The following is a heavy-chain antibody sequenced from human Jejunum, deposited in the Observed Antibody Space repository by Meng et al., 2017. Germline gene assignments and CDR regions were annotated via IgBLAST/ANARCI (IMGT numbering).Heavy chain of an antibody. CDR3: ERGESYSGSWGDAFDI. CDR2: ISRDSSYI. V-gene: IGHV3-21*01. Sequence: GGSLRLSCAASGFTFSTYSMDWVRQAPGKGLEWVSSISRDSSYIHYADSVKGRFTISRDNARNSLDLQMNSLRADDSAVYYCERGESYSGSWGDAFDIWGQGTMVTVSS. D-gene: IGHD1-26*01. J-gene: IGHJ3*02. CDR1: GFTFSTYS.